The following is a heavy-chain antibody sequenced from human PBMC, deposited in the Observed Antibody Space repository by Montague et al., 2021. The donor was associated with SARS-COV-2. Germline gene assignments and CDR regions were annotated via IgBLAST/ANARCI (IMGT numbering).Heavy chain of an antibody. V-gene: IGHV4-34*01. J-gene: IGHJ6*02. CDR3: VRVPYRLLFVPRYYGMDV. D-gene: IGHD2-2*01. CDR1: GGSLSGYY. CDR2: ISHSGST. Sequence: SETLSLTCAVYGGSLSGYYWSWIRQPPGEGLEWIAVISHSGSTSYNPSLKSRVTISVDTSKNQFSLKLSSATAADTAVYYCVRVPYRLLFVPRYYGMDVWGQGTTVTVSS.